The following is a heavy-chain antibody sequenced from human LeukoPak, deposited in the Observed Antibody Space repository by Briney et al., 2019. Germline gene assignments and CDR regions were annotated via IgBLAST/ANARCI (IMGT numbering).Heavy chain of an antibody. CDR2: ISSTSGSTI. Sequence: GGSLRLSCAASGFTFNNAWMNWVRQAPGKGLEWVSHISSTSGSTIYYADSVKGRFTISRDNAKNSLFLQMNSLRAEDTAVYYCARRYCSSTSCLLDYWGQGTLVTVSS. D-gene: IGHD2-2*01. CDR1: GFTFNNAW. J-gene: IGHJ4*02. CDR3: ARRYCSSTSCLLDY. V-gene: IGHV3-48*04.